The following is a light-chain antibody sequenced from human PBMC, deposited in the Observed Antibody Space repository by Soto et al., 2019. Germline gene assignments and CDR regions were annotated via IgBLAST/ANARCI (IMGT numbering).Light chain of an antibody. Sequence: QPVLTQPPSVSGAPGQRVTISCTGSSSNIGANYDVHWYQHLPGTAPKLLIYVNSNRPSGVPDRFSGSKSGTSASLAITGLQAEDEADYYCQSYDSSLSGVAFGGGTKLTVL. CDR1: SSNIGANYD. J-gene: IGLJ2*01. V-gene: IGLV1-40*01. CDR2: VNS. CDR3: QSYDSSLSGVA.